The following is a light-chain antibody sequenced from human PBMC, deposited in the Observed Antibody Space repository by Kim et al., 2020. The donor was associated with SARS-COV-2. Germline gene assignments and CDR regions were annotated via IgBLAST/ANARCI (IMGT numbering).Light chain of an antibody. V-gene: IGLV2-8*01. Sequence: QSALTQPPSASGSPGQSVTISCTGTSSDVGGQNFVAWYQHHPGKAPKLLIYEVNKRPSGVPDRFSGSKSGNTAYLTVSGLLVEDEADYYCNSYVGSGNWVFGGGTKLTVL. CDR2: EVN. J-gene: IGLJ3*02. CDR1: SSDVGGQNF. CDR3: NSYVGSGNWV.